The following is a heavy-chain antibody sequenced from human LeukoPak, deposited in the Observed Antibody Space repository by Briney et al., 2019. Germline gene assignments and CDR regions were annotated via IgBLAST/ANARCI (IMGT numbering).Heavy chain of an antibody. Sequence: ASVKVSCKASGYTFTGYYMHWVRQAPGQGLEWMGWINPNSGGTNYAQKFQERVTITRDMSTSTAYMELSSLRSEDTAVYYCAAENSGYDYYFDYWGQGTLVTVSS. CDR1: GYTFTGYY. CDR3: AAENSGYDYYFDY. D-gene: IGHD5-12*01. V-gene: IGHV1-2*02. J-gene: IGHJ4*02. CDR2: INPNSGGT.